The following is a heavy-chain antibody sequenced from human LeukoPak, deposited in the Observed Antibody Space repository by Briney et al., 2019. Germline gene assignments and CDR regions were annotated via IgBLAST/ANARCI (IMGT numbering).Heavy chain of an antibody. CDR3: ARHDGSSWYYAFDV. Sequence: SETLSLTCTVSGGSISSYYWSWIRQPPGKGLEWIGYIYYSGSTNYNPSLKSRVTISLDTSKNQFSLKLSSVTAADTAVYYCARHDGSSWYYAFDVWGQGTTVTVSS. V-gene: IGHV4-59*08. CDR2: IYYSGST. D-gene: IGHD6-13*01. J-gene: IGHJ3*01. CDR1: GGSISSYY.